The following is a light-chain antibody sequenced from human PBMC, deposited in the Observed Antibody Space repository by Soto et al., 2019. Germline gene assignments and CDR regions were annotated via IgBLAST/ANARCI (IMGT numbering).Light chain of an antibody. CDR2: EVS. J-gene: IGLJ3*02. V-gene: IGLV2-8*01. CDR1: SSDVGGYNF. Sequence: QSALTQPPSASGSPGQSVTISCTGTSSDVGGYNFVSWYQHHPGKAPKLMIYEVSKRPSGVPDRFSGSKSANTASLTVSGLQAEDEADYYCSSYAGSNSFVVLGGGTKLTVL. CDR3: SSYAGSNSFVV.